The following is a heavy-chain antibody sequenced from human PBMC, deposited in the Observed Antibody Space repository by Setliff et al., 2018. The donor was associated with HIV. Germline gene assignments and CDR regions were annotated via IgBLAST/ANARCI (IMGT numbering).Heavy chain of an antibody. CDR1: GYIFSTYG. CDR2: ISASNGNT. D-gene: IGHD4-17*01. V-gene: IGHV1-18*01. Sequence: PVASVKVSCKASGYIFSTYGISWVRQAPGQGLEWMGWISASNGNTHYAQKVQGRVTLTTDASTNTAYMELRSLRSDDAAVYYCAKTTPQPHYYYYVDVWGKGTTVTVSS. CDR3: AKTTPQPHYYYYVDV. J-gene: IGHJ6*03.